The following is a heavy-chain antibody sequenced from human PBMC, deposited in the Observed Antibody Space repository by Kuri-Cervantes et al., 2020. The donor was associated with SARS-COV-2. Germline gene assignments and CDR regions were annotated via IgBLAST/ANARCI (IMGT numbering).Heavy chain of an antibody. CDR2: INPNSGGT. J-gene: IGHJ3*02. V-gene: IGHV1-2*04. CDR1: GYTFTGYY. CDR3: ARATPVRGLVVISQGGAFDI. Sequence: ASVKVSCKASGYTFTGYYMHWVRQAPGQGLEWMGWINPNSGGTNYAQKFQGWVTMTRDTSISTVYMELSRLRSDDTAVYNSARATPVRGLVVISQGGAFDIWGQGTMVTVSS. D-gene: IGHD3-22*01.